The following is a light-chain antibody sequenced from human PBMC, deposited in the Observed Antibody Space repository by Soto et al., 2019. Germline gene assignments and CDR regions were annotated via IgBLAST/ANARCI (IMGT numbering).Light chain of an antibody. J-gene: IGLJ1*01. CDR1: NIGTKR. CDR3: HAWDINTDHYV. CDR2: YDT. Sequence: SYELTQPPSVSVAPEKTARITCGGNNIGTKRVHWYRQKPGQAPVLVIYYDTDRPSGIPERFSGSNSGNTATLTISRVEAGDEADYYCHAWDINTDHYVFGTGTKLTVL. V-gene: IGLV3-21*04.